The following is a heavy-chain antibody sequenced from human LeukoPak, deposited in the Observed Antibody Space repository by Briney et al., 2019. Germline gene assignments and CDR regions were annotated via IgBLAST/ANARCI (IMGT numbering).Heavy chain of an antibody. J-gene: IGHJ4*02. D-gene: IGHD1-1*01. CDR3: ARFTGTTSRYFDY. V-gene: IGHV3-48*01. CDR2: ISSSSSTI. Sequence: GGSLRLSCAASGFTFSSYEMNWVRQAPGKGLEWVSYISSSSSTIYYADSVKGRFTISRDNAKNSLYLQMNSLRAEDTAVYYCARFTGTTSRYFDYWGQGTLVTVSS. CDR1: GFTFSSYE.